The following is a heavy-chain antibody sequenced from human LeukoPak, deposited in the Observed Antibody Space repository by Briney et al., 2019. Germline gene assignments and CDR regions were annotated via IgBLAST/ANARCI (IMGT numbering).Heavy chain of an antibody. D-gene: IGHD6-19*01. Sequence: ASVKVSCKASGYTFTSYGTSWVQQAPGQGLEWMGWISAYNGNTNYAQKLQGRVTMTTDTSTSTAYMELRSLRSDDTVVYYCARDRRSSGDSDAFDVWGQGTMVTVSS. CDR3: ARDRRSSGDSDAFDV. CDR2: ISAYNGNT. V-gene: IGHV1-18*04. CDR1: GYTFTSYG. J-gene: IGHJ3*01.